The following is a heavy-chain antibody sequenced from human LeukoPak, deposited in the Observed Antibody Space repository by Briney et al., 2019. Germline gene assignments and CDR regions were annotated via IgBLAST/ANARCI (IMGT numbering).Heavy chain of an antibody. D-gene: IGHD2-8*01. J-gene: IGHJ4*02. CDR2: ISSSSSAK. Sequence: GGSLRLSCAVSGFTFSSYSMNWVRQAPGKGLEWVSYISSSSSAKYYADSVRGRFTISRDNSRNMVYLQMNSLRAEDTAIYFCAKLMMSTEYYFDHWGQGTLVTVSS. V-gene: IGHV3-48*01. CDR1: GFTFSSYS. CDR3: AKLMMSTEYYFDH.